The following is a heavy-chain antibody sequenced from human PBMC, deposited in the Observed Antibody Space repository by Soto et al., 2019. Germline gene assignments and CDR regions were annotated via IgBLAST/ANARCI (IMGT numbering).Heavy chain of an antibody. Sequence: EVQLVESGGGLVQPGGSLRLSCAASGFTFSTYSMNWVRQAPGKGLEWVSYISSSSSIIYYADSVKGRFTISRDNAKNSLYLQMNSLRAEDTAVYHCARDGRTGTTLNYWGQGTLVTVS. CDR3: ARDGRTGTTLNY. V-gene: IGHV3-48*01. D-gene: IGHD1-1*01. CDR2: ISSSSSII. J-gene: IGHJ4*02. CDR1: GFTFSTYS.